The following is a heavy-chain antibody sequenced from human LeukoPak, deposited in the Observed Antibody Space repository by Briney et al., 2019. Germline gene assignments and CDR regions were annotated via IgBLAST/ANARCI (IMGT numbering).Heavy chain of an antibody. Sequence: SETLSLTCTVSGNSFSNVNHYWGWIRQPPGKGLEWIGSFYDSGSTYYSPSLKSRVTISVDTSKNQFSLKLSSVTAADTAVYYCARSSFAATTIYSYFDYWGQGTLVTVSS. CDR1: GNSFSNVNHY. J-gene: IGHJ4*02. CDR2: FYDSGST. V-gene: IGHV4-39*07. D-gene: IGHD6-6*01. CDR3: ARSSFAATTIYSYFDY.